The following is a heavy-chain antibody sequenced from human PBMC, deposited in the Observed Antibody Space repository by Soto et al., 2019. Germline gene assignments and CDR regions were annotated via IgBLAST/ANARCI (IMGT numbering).Heavy chain of an antibody. J-gene: IGHJ4*02. CDR3: ARGLSYSSSRYFDY. V-gene: IGHV4-34*01. D-gene: IGHD6-13*01. CDR2: INHSGST. CDR1: GGSFSGYY. Sequence: SETLSLTCAVYGGSFSGYYWSWIRQPPGKGLEWIGEINHSGSTNYNPSLKSRVTISVDTSKNQFSLKLSSVTAADTAVYYCARGLSYSSSRYFDYWGQGTLVTVSS.